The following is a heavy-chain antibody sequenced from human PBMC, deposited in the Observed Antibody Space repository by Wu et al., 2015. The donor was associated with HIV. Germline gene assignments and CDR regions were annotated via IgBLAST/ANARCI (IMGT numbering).Heavy chain of an antibody. CDR1: GGTFSTYA. D-gene: IGHD4-11*01. V-gene: IGHV1-69*12. CDR2: IMPIFGTA. J-gene: IGHJ4*02. Sequence: QVQLVQSGAEVKKPGSSVKVSCKASGGTFSTYAISWVRQAPGQGLEWMGGIMPIFGTANYAQKFQGRVTITADESTSTAYMELNSLRSEDTAMYFCARDLQPYYFDYWGQGTVVTVSS. CDR3: ARDLQPYYFDY.